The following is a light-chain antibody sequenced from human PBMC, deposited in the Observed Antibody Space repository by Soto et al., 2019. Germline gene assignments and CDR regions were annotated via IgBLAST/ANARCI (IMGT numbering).Light chain of an antibody. J-gene: IGKJ1*01. CDR3: QQYNSYSGT. CDR1: QSISSW. Sequence: DIQMTQSPSTLSASVVDRVTITCRASQSISSWLAWYQQKPGKAPKLLIYDASGLESGVPSRFSGSGSGTEFTLTISSLQPDDFATYYCQQYNSYSGTFGQGTKVDIK. CDR2: DAS. V-gene: IGKV1-5*01.